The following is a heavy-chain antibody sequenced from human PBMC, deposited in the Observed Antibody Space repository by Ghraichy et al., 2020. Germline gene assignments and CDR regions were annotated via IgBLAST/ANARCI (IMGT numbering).Heavy chain of an antibody. Sequence: GGSLRLSCAASGFTFSTYAMSWVRQAPGKGLERVSSITAGGGNTYYADSVKGRFTISRDNSKNTLFLQMNSLRAEDTAVYYCAKRAAMASGEYYFNSWGLGTLVTVSS. D-gene: IGHD6-13*01. V-gene: IGHV3-23*01. J-gene: IGHJ4*02. CDR1: GFTFSTYA. CDR2: ITAGGGNT. CDR3: AKRAAMASGEYYFNS.